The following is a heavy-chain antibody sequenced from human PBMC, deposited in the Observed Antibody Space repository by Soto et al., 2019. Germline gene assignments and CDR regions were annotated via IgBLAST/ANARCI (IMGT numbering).Heavy chain of an antibody. CDR3: AKPGSFPLLYYLDY. CDR1: GFTFSNYA. Sequence: GGSLRLSCAASGFTFSNYAMTWVRQAPGKGLEWVSGITGSGRSTYYADSVKGRFTISRDNSENTVYLQMNSLRAEDTAIYYCAKPGSFPLLYYLDYWGQGTLVTVSS. CDR2: ITGSGRST. V-gene: IGHV3-23*01. J-gene: IGHJ4*02.